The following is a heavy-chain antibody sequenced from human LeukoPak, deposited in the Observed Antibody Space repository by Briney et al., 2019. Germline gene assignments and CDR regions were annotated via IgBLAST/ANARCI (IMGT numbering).Heavy chain of an antibody. CDR2: IYYSGST. CDR3: ARDSQWLVSGWFDP. J-gene: IGHJ5*02. CDR1: GGSISSGGYY. V-gene: IGHV4-31*03. D-gene: IGHD6-19*01. Sequence: SETLSLTCTVSGGSISSGGYYWSWIRQHPGKGLEWIGYIYYSGSTYYNPSLKSRVTISVDTSKNQFSLKLSSVTAADTAVYYCARDSQWLVSGWFDPWGQGTLVTVSS.